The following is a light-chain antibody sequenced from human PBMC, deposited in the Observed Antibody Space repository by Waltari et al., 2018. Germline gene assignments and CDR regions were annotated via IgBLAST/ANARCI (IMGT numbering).Light chain of an antibody. Sequence: DIQMTQSPSSLSASLGDRVTITCQASQDISVFLNWYQQKPGEAPNLLIYDASSLQPGVPSRFSGGGSGTDFTLTISSLQPEDVATYYCQQYDDLPPFTFGPGTKVDLK. CDR2: DAS. V-gene: IGKV1-33*01. CDR3: QQYDDLPPFT. CDR1: QDISVF. J-gene: IGKJ3*01.